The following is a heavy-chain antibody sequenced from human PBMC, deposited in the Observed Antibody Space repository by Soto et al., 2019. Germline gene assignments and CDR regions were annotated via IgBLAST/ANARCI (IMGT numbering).Heavy chain of an antibody. CDR1: GYTFTSYY. J-gene: IGHJ5*02. CDR2: INPRGGST. Sequence: ASVKVSCKASGYTFTSYYMHWVRQAPGQGLEWMGIINPRGGSTSYAQKFQGRVTMTRDTSTSTVYMELSSLRSEDTAVYYCARDRKTPAGWFDPWGQGTLVTVSS. CDR3: ARDRKTPAGWFDP. V-gene: IGHV1-46*01.